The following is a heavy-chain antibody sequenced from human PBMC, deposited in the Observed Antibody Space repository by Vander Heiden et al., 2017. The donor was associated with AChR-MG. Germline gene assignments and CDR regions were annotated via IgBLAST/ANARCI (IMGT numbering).Heavy chain of an antibody. V-gene: IGHV4-38-2*01. J-gene: IGHJ6*02. CDR2: IYYDGST. CDR3: ARVGTPTYYYGMDV. CDR1: GYSISSGWY. Sequence: QVQLQESGPGLVKPSETLSLTCVVSGYSISSGWYWGWIRQPPGKGLVWIGSIYYDGSTYYNPALKSRVTISVDTSKNQFSLKLSSVTAADTAVYYCARVGTPTYYYGMDVWGQGTTVTVSS. D-gene: IGHD1-26*01.